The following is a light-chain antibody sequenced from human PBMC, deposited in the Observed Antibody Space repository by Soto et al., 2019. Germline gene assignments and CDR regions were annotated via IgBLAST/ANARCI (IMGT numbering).Light chain of an antibody. CDR1: QSVSSN. V-gene: IGKV3-15*01. CDR3: QQYNNWPRT. J-gene: IGKJ1*01. Sequence: EIVMTQFPATLSVSPGERATFSCRASQSVSSNLAWYQQKPGQAPRLLIYGASTRATGIPARFSGIGSGTEFTLTISSLQSEDFAVYYCQQYNNWPRTFGQGTKVEIK. CDR2: GAS.